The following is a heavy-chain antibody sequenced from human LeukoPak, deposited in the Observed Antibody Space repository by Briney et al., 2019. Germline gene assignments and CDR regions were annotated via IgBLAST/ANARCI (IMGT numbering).Heavy chain of an antibody. CDR2: IIPIFGTA. CDR3: ARDLGSGWFDP. CDR1: GYTFTSYA. J-gene: IGHJ5*02. V-gene: IGHV1-69*06. Sequence: ASVKVSCKASGYTFTSYAMNWVRQAPGQGLEWMGGIIPIFGTANYAQKFQGRVTITADKSTSTAYMELSSLRSEDTAVYYCARDLGSGWFDPWGQGTLVTVSS.